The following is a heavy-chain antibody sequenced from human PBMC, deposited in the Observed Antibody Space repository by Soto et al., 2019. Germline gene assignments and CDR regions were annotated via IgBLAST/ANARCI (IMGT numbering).Heavy chain of an antibody. D-gene: IGHD3-3*01. Sequence: GASVKVSCKASGYTFTSYGISWVRQAPGQGLEWMGWISAYNGNTNYAQKLQGRVTMTTDTSTCTAYMELRSLRSDDTAVYYCARDAPSGREGVVIIGAFDIWGQGTMVTVSS. J-gene: IGHJ3*02. CDR2: ISAYNGNT. CDR1: GYTFTSYG. V-gene: IGHV1-18*04. CDR3: ARDAPSGREGVVIIGAFDI.